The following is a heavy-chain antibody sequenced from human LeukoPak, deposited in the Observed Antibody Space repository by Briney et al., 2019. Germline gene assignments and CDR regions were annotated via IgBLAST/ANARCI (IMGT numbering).Heavy chain of an antibody. J-gene: IGHJ6*03. V-gene: IGHV4-34*01. CDR1: GGSFSGYY. CDR3: ARVVGGSSPPRYYYYYYYMDV. Sequence: SETLSLTCAVYGGSFSGYYWSWIRQPPGKGLEWIGEINHSGSTNYNPSLKSRVTISVDTAKNQFSLKLSSVTAADTAVYYCARVVGGSSPPRYYYYYYYMDVWGKGTTVTVSS. D-gene: IGHD1-26*01. CDR2: INHSGST.